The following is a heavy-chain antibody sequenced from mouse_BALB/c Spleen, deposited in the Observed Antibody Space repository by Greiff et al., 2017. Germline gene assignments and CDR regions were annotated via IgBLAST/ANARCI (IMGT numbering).Heavy chain of an antibody. Sequence: EVQVVESGGGLVKPGGSLKLSCAASGFTFSDYYMYWVRQTPEKRLEWVATISDGGSYTYYPDSVKGRFTISRDNAKNNLYLQMSSLKSEDTAMYYCARDKGTTATYFDYWGQGTTLTVSS. CDR2: ISDGGSYT. J-gene: IGHJ2*01. V-gene: IGHV5-4*02. CDR3: ARDKGTTATYFDY. CDR1: GFTFSDYY. D-gene: IGHD1-2*01.